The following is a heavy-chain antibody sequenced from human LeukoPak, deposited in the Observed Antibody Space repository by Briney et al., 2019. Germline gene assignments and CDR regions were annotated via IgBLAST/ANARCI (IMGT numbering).Heavy chain of an antibody. Sequence: SETLSLTCSVSGGSISSYYWGWIRQPPGKGLEWIGYISFGGKTNYNSSLESRLSISVDTSKNQFSLRLESVTAADTAVYYCARDRGGWGIDYWGQGKLVIVSS. CDR3: ARDRGGWGIDY. V-gene: IGHV4-59*01. CDR2: ISFGGKT. CDR1: GGSISSYY. D-gene: IGHD6-19*01. J-gene: IGHJ4*02.